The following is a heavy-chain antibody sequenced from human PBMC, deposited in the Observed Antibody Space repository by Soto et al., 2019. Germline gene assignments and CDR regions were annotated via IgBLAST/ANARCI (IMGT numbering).Heavy chain of an antibody. CDR2: ISAYNGKT. J-gene: IGHJ6*03. V-gene: IGHV1-18*01. CDR1: GYTFTSYG. D-gene: IGHD3-16*01. CDR3: AREDAVITHYYYYYYMDV. Sequence: ASVKVSCKASGYTFTSYGISWVRQAPGQGLEWMGRISAYNGKTNYAQKFQGRVTITADTSTSTAYMELSSLRSEDTAVYYCAREDAVITHYYYYYYMDVWGKGTTVTVSS.